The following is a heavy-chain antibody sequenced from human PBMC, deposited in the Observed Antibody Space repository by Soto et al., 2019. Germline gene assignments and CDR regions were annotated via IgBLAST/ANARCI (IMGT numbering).Heavy chain of an antibody. V-gene: IGHV3-21*01. D-gene: IGHD5-12*01. Sequence: GGSLRLSCAASGFTFSSYSMNWVRQAPGKGLEWVSSISSSSSYIYYADSVKGRFTISRDNAKNSLYLQMNSLRAEDTAVYYCARDSGYNYLRRSAFDIWGQGTMVTVSS. CDR3: ARDSGYNYLRRSAFDI. CDR2: ISSSSSYI. J-gene: IGHJ3*02. CDR1: GFTFSSYS.